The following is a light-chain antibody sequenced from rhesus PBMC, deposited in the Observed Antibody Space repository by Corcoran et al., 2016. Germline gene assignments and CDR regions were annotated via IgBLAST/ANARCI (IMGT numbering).Light chain of an antibody. Sequence: DIQMAPSPSSLSASVGDRVTITCRASQTISSYLAWYQQKPWKVPKLLLYAASSLVSGVPSRFSGRGSGTEFTLTISSLQPEDFATYYCQQHNSHPFTFGPGTKLDIK. J-gene: IGKJ3*01. CDR2: AAS. CDR3: QQHNSHPFT. V-gene: IGKV1-44*01. CDR1: QTISSY.